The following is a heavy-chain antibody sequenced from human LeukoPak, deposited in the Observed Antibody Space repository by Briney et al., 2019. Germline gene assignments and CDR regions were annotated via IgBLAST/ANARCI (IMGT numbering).Heavy chain of an antibody. D-gene: IGHD3-22*01. Sequence: ASVKVSCKASGYTFTGYYMHWVRQAPGQGLEWMGWINPNSGGTNYAQKFQGRVTMTRDTSISTAYMELSRLRSDDTAVYYCARLGHLGYYDSSGSGGYWGQGTLVTVSS. CDR2: INPNSGGT. V-gene: IGHV1-2*02. CDR3: ARLGHLGYYDSSGSGGY. CDR1: GYTFTGYY. J-gene: IGHJ4*02.